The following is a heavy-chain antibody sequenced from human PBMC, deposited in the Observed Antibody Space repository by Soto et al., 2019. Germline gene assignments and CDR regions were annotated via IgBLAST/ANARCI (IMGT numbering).Heavy chain of an antibody. V-gene: IGHV3-13*01. CDR2: IGTAGDT. CDR1: GFTFSSYD. Sequence: EVQLVESGGGLVQPGGSLRLSCAASGFTFSSYDMHWVRQATGKGLEWVSAIGTAGDTYYPGSVKGRFTISRENAKNSLYLQMNSLRAEDTAVYYCARDRLYYDFWSGYYDYYYGMDVWGQGTTVTVSS. J-gene: IGHJ6*02. D-gene: IGHD3-3*01. CDR3: ARDRLYYDFWSGYYDYYYGMDV.